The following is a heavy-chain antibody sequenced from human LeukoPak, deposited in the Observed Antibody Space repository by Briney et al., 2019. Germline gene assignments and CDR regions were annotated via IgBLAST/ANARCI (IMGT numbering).Heavy chain of an antibody. CDR1: GFTFSNYN. CDR3: ARAAWVDY. CDR2: IRGSGSTI. J-gene: IGHJ4*02. V-gene: IGHV3-48*02. D-gene: IGHD7-27*01. Sequence: GGSLRLSCAASGFTFSNYNMNWVRQAPGKGLKWDSYIRGSGSTIYYANSVKRRFTISRDNAKNSLYLQMDSLRDEDTAVYYCARAAWVDYWGQGTLVTVSS.